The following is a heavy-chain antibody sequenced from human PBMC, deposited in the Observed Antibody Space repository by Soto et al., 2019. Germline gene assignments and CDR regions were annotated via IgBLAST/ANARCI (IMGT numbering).Heavy chain of an antibody. CDR2: ISYDGSNK. V-gene: IGHV3-30*18. Sequence: AGGSLRLSCAASGFTFSSYGMHWVRQAPGKGLEWVAVISYDGSNKYYADSVKGRFTISRDNSKNTLYLQMNSLRAEDTAVYYCAKGQSGYYYDSSGYRENAFDTWGQGTMVTVSS. CDR3: AKGQSGYYYDSSGYRENAFDT. J-gene: IGHJ3*02. D-gene: IGHD3-22*01. CDR1: GFTFSSYG.